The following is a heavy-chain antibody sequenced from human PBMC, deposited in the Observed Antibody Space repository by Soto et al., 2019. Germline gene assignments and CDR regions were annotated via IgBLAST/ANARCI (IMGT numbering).Heavy chain of an antibody. CDR1: GGTFSSYA. J-gene: IGHJ4*02. Sequence: GASGKVSGEASGGTFSSYAISWVRQAPGQGLEWMGGIIPIFGTANYAQKFQGRVTITADKSTSTAYMELSSLRSEDTAVYYCARVVYYYDSSGYRFDYWGQGTLVTVSS. CDR3: ARVVYYYDSSGYRFDY. V-gene: IGHV1-69*06. D-gene: IGHD3-22*01. CDR2: IIPIFGTA.